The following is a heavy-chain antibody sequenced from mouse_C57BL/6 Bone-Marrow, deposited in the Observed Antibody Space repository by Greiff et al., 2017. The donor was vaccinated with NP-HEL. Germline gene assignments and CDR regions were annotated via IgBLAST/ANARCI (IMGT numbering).Heavy chain of an antibody. Sequence: VQLQESGAELVRPGTSVKMSCKASGYTFTNYWIGWAKQRPGHGLEWIGDIYPGGGYTNYNEKFKGKATLTADKSSSTAYMQFSSLTSEYSAIYYCARGGIYYDYDVAWYFDVWGTGTTVTVSS. J-gene: IGHJ1*03. CDR3: ARGGIYYDYDVAWYFDV. CDR2: IYPGGGYT. V-gene: IGHV1-63*01. CDR1: GYTFTNYW. D-gene: IGHD2-4*01.